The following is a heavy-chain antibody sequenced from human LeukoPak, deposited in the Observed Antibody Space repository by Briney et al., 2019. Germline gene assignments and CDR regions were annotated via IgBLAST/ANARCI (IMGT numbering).Heavy chain of an antibody. CDR2: MNPNSGNT. CDR3: ARGGPYQLLLDGFDP. CDR1: GYTFTSYD. V-gene: IGHV1-8*03. Sequence: ASVKVSCKASGYTFTSYDINWVRQATGQGLEWMGWMNPNSGNTGYAQKFQGRVTITRNISISTAYMELSSLRSEDTAVYYCARGGPYQLLLDGFDPWGQGTLVTVSS. J-gene: IGHJ5*02. D-gene: IGHD2-2*01.